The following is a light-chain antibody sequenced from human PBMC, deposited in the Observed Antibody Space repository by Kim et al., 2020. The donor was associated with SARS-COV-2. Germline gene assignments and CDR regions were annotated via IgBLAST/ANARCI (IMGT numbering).Light chain of an antibody. V-gene: IGLV2-23*01. CDR3: CSYAGSSTWV. J-gene: IGLJ3*02. Sequence: GQTITISCTGTSSDVGSYNLVSWYQQHPGKAPKLMIYEGSKRPSGVSNRCSGSKSGNTASLTISGLQAEDEADYYCCSYAGSSTWVFGGGTQLTVL. CDR2: EGS. CDR1: SSDVGSYNL.